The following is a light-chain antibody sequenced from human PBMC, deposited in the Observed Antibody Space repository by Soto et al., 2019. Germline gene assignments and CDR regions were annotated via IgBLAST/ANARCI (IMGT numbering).Light chain of an antibody. Sequence: QSALTQPASVSGSPGQSITISCTGTSSDIGCYNYVAWYQQFPGKTPKLIFYEVRNRPSGVSFRFSGSKSGNTASLTISGLQAEDEADYYCCSFAGSTTWVFGGGTKLTVL. CDR2: EVR. V-gene: IGLV2-14*01. CDR3: CSFAGSTTWV. CDR1: SSDIGCYNY. J-gene: IGLJ3*02.